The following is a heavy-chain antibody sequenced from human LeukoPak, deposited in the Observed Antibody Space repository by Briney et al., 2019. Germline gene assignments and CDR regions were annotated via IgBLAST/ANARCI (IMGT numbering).Heavy chain of an antibody. Sequence: PSETLSLTCTVSGGSISSSSYDWGWIRQPPGKGLEWIGSIYNSGSTYYNPSLKSRVTISVDTSKNQFSLNLSSVTAADTAVYYCTRGTTVVTSLHAFDIWGQGTMVTVSS. D-gene: IGHD4-23*01. V-gene: IGHV4-39*07. CDR1: GGSISSSSYD. CDR3: TRGTTVVTSLHAFDI. J-gene: IGHJ3*02. CDR2: IYNSGST.